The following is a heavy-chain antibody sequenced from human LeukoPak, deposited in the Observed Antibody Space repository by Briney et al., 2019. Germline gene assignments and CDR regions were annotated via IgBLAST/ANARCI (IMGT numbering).Heavy chain of an antibody. CDR2: ISGSGGST. V-gene: IGHV3-23*01. CDR3: AKGFGGXXXXXXXDX. D-gene: IGHD2-15*01. J-gene: IGHJ4*02. CDR1: GFTFSSYA. Sequence: GGSLRLSCAASGFTFSSYAMSWVRQAPGKGLEWVSAISGSGGSTYYADSVKGRFTISRDNSKNTLYLQMNSLRAEDTAVYYCAKGFGGXXXXXXXDXWGQXXLXTVSS.